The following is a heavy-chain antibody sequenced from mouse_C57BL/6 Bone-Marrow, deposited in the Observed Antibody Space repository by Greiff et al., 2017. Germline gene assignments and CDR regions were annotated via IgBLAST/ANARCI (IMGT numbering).Heavy chain of an antibody. Sequence: QVQLQQSGPELVKPGASVKISCKASGYAFSSSWMNWVKQRPGKGLEWIGRIYPGDGDTNYNGKFKGKATLTADKSSSTAYMQLSSLTYEDSAVYFCASYGYLYAMDYWGQGTSVTGSS. CDR1: GYAFSSSW. CDR2: IYPGDGDT. CDR3: ASYGYLYAMDY. V-gene: IGHV1-82*01. D-gene: IGHD2-2*01. J-gene: IGHJ4*01.